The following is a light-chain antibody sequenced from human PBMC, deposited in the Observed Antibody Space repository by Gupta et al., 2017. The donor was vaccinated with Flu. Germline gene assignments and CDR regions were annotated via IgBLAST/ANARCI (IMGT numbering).Light chain of an antibody. CDR1: SSDIGNYNR. Sequence: QSALTQPPSVSGSPGQSVTIPCTGTSSDIGNYNRVSWYQQPPGTAHKLMMYEVSNRPSGVPDRFSGPKSGNTASLTISGLQAEDEADYYCSSYTSSYTYVFGTGTKLTVL. CDR3: SSYTSSYTYV. J-gene: IGLJ1*01. CDR2: EVS. V-gene: IGLV2-18*02.